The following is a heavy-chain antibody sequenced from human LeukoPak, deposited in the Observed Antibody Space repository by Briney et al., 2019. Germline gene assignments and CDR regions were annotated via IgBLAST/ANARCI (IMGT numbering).Heavy chain of an antibody. V-gene: IGHV1-18*01. Sequence: ASVKVSCKASGYTFTSYGISWVRQAPGQGLEWMGWISAYNGNTNYAQKLQGRVTMTTDTSTSTAYMELSSLRSEDTAVYYCARDGTTGTTYYYYGMDVWGQGTTVTVSS. CDR1: GYTFTSYG. CDR3: ARDGTTGTTYYYYGMDV. J-gene: IGHJ6*02. CDR2: ISAYNGNT. D-gene: IGHD1-1*01.